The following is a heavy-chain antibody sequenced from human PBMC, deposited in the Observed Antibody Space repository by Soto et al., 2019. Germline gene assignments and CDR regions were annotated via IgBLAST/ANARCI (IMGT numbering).Heavy chain of an antibody. V-gene: IGHV4-39*01. CDR2: IDYSGTA. Sequence: SVTLSLTCTVSSGSGIVTNVFWVGVRQPPGKGLEWIGNIDYSGTAYFSPSLATRVTFHVDTSKNQFSLTLCSVTAADTAVYYCARITGRHLDPWGQGTLVTVSS. CDR3: ARITGRHLDP. J-gene: IGHJ5*02. CDR1: SGSGIVTNVF. D-gene: IGHD1-20*01.